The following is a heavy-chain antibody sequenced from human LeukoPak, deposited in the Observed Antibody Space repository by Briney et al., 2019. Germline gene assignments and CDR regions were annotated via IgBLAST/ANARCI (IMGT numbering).Heavy chain of an antibody. CDR2: IYTSGST. D-gene: IGHD1-14*01. Sequence: SETLSLTCTVSGASINGDYWTWVRQPPGKGLEWIGRIYTSGSTNYNPSLKSRVTMSVDTSKNQFSLKLSSVTAADTAVYYCARGVRTPYHYYGMDVWGQGTTVTVSS. J-gene: IGHJ6*02. V-gene: IGHV4-4*07. CDR3: ARGVRTPYHYYGMDV. CDR1: GASINGDY.